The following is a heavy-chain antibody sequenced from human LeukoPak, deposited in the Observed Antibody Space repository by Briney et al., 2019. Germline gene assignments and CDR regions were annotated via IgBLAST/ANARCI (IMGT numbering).Heavy chain of an antibody. Sequence: PSETLSLTCSVSGGSMSSYYWSWIRQSPGKGLEWIGYIYHSGSTDYNSSLKSRVTISEDTSKKQFSLKVSSVTAADTAVYYCARDNLVTMVRGVRNWFDPWGQGTLVTVSS. CDR3: ARDNLVTMVRGVRNWFDP. V-gene: IGHV4-59*01. CDR2: IYHSGST. CDR1: GGSMSSYY. D-gene: IGHD3-10*01. J-gene: IGHJ5*02.